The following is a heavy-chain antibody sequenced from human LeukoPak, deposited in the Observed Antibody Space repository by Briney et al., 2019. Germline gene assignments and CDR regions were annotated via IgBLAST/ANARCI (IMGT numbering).Heavy chain of an antibody. CDR2: IYYSGST. CDR1: GGSISSYY. Sequence: SETLSLTCTVSGGSISSYYWSWIRQPPGKGLEWIGYIYYSGSTNYNPSLKSRVTISVDTSENQFSLKLSSVTAADTAVYYCARRGVLRFLEWLFPFDYWGQGTLVTVSS. V-gene: IGHV4-59*12. D-gene: IGHD3-3*01. CDR3: ARRGVLRFLEWLFPFDY. J-gene: IGHJ4*02.